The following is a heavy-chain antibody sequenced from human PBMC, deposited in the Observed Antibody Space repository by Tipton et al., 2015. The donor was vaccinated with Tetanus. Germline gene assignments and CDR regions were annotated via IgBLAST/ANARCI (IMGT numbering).Heavy chain of an antibody. Sequence: GLVKPSETLSLTCTVSGGSISSYYWSWIRQPPGKGLEWIGYIYYSGSTNYNPSLKSRVTISVDTSKNQFSLKLSSVTAADTAVYYCARVGIFHCSSTSCPGEGYYYGMDVWGQGTTVTVSS. CDR2: IYYSGST. CDR3: ARVGIFHCSSTSCPGEGYYYGMDV. CDR1: GGSISSYY. D-gene: IGHD2-2*01. J-gene: IGHJ6*02. V-gene: IGHV4-59*01.